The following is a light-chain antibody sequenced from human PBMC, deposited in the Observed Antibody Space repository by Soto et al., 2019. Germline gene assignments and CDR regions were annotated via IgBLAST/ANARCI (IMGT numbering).Light chain of an antibody. CDR3: QQYNNWLTWT. Sequence: VMTQSPDTLSVSPGERGTLSCRASESVSSNVAWYQQRPGQAPRLLIYGASTRATGIPARFSGSGSGTEFTLTISSLQSEDFAVYYCQQYNNWLTWTFGQGTKVDIK. V-gene: IGKV3-15*01. CDR2: GAS. J-gene: IGKJ1*01. CDR1: ESVSSN.